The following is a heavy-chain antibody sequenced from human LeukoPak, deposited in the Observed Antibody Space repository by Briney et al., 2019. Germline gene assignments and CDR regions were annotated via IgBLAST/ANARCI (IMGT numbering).Heavy chain of an antibody. Sequence: GASVKVSCKASGYTFTSYYMHWVRQAPGQGLEWMGWINPNSGGTNYAQKFQGRVTMTRDTSISTAYMELSRLRSDDTAVYYCARAGRDGYNSLISAFDIWGQGTMVTVSS. CDR2: INPNSGGT. J-gene: IGHJ3*02. CDR3: ARAGRDGYNSLISAFDI. CDR1: GYTFTSYY. V-gene: IGHV1-2*02. D-gene: IGHD5-24*01.